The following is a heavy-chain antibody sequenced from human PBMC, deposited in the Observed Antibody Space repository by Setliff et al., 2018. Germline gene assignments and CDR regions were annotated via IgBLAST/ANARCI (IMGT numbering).Heavy chain of an antibody. Sequence: PSETLSLTCTVSGYSITSGYYWGWIRQSPGKGLEWLGSLFHTGTPYYNPSLQSRLTMSVDTSNNQFSLKLNSVTADDAAVYYCARHLWGRWMATSSDYFDYLGQGSLVTVSS. CDR3: ARHLWGRWMATSSDYFDY. CDR1: GYSITSGYY. D-gene: IGHD5-12*01. CDR2: LFHTGTP. V-gene: IGHV4-38-2*02. J-gene: IGHJ4*02.